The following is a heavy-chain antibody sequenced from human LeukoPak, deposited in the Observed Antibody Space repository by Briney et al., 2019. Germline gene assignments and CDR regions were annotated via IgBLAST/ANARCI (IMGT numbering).Heavy chain of an antibody. CDR3: ARHMPHYCGGECSMDT. V-gene: IGHV4-59*08. D-gene: IGHD2-21*01. Sequence: SETLSLTCTVSGGSISSYYWSWIRQPPGKGLEWIGYIYYSGSTNYNPSLKSRVTISVDTSKNQFSLKLSSVTAADTAVYYCARHMPHYCGGECSMDTWGQGTLVTVSS. J-gene: IGHJ1*01. CDR1: GGSISSYY. CDR2: IYYSGST.